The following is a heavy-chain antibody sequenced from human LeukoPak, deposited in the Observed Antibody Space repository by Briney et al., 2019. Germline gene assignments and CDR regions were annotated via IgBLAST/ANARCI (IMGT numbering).Heavy chain of an antibody. CDR1: GFTFSSSG. J-gene: IGHJ4*02. CDR2: ISYDGSNK. V-gene: IGHV3-30*18. CDR3: AKAMGDFWSGYFAY. D-gene: IGHD3-3*01. Sequence: GGSLRLSCAASGFTFSSSGMHWVRQAPGKGLEWVAVISYDGSNKYYADSVKGRFTFSRDNSKNTLYLQMNSLRAEDTAVYYCAKAMGDFWSGYFAYWGQGTLVTVSS.